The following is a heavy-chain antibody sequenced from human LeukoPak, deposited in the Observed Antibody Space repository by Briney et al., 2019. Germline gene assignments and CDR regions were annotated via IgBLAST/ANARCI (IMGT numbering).Heavy chain of an antibody. V-gene: IGHV1-8*02. CDR3: ARALRGVPPLC. CDR1: GGTFSSYA. J-gene: IGHJ4*02. Sequence: ASVKVSCKASGGTFSSYAISWVRQATGQGLEWMGWMNPNSGNTGYAQKFQGRVTMTRNTSISTAYMELSSLRSEDTAVYYCARALRGVPPLCWGQGTLVTVSS. CDR2: MNPNSGNT. D-gene: IGHD3-10*01.